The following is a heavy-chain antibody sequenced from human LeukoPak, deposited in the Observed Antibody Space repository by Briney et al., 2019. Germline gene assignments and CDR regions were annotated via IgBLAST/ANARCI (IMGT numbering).Heavy chain of an antibody. CDR2: IGSDGSST. CDR3: ARGPIVGATTWFDP. CDR1: GFTFSNYW. J-gene: IGHJ5*02. Sequence: GGSLRLSCVASGFTFSNYWMHWVRQAPGKGLVWVSRIGSDGSSTNYADSVKGRFTISRDNAKNMLYLQMNSLRVEDTAVYYCARGPIVGATTWFDPWGQGTLVTVSS. D-gene: IGHD1-26*01. V-gene: IGHV3-74*01.